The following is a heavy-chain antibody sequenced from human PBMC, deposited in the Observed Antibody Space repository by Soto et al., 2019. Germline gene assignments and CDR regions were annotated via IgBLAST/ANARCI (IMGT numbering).Heavy chain of an antibody. CDR1: GFTFSSYA. CDR3: VRAARRNSGYDSSGYYLLDY. Sequence: GGSLRLSCAASGFTFSSYAMSWVRQAPGKGLEWVSAISGSGGSTYYADSVKGRFTISRDNSKNTLYLQMNSLRAEDTAVYYCVRAARRNSGYDSSGYYLLDYWGQGTLVTVSS. J-gene: IGHJ4*02. V-gene: IGHV3-23*01. D-gene: IGHD3-22*01. CDR2: ISGSGGST.